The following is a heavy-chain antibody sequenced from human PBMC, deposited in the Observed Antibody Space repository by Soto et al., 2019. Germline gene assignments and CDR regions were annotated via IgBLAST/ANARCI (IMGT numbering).Heavy chain of an antibody. CDR2: IKGDGSQT. CDR3: ARSLRSDLNY. J-gene: IGHJ4*02. V-gene: IGHV3-7*01. Sequence: EVQLVESGGGLVQPGGSLRLSCAASGFNFRSYWMTWVRQPPGKGLEWVASIKGDGSQTSYVDSVKGRFTVSRDNVKSSLYLQMNSLRAEETAVYFCARSLRSDLNYWGQGEMVTVSS. CDR1: GFNFRSYW.